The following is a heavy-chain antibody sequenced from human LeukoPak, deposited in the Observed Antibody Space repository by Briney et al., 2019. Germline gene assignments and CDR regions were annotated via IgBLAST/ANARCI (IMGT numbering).Heavy chain of an antibody. CDR1: GGSFSGYY. Sequence: SETLSLTCAVYGGSFSGYYWSWIRQPPGKGLEWIGEINHSGSTNYNPSLKSRVTISVDTSKNQFSLKLSSVTAADTAVYYCARDIGLAAASDNWFDPWGQGTLVTVSS. CDR2: INHSGST. D-gene: IGHD2-15*01. J-gene: IGHJ5*02. CDR3: ARDIGLAAASDNWFDP. V-gene: IGHV4-34*01.